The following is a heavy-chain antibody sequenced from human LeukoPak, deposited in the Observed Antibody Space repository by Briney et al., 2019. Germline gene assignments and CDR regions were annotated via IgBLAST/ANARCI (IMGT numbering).Heavy chain of an antibody. CDR2: IYYSGST. CDR1: GDSINSSSYY. CDR3: ARVRDRIQLWPKNKDSYCYMDV. Sequence: SETPSLTCTVSGDSINSSSYYWGWIRQPPGKGLEWIGSIYYSGSTYYNPSLKSRVTISVDTSKNQFSLKLSSVTAADTAVYYCARVRDRIQLWPKNKDSYCYMDVWGKGTTVTVSS. J-gene: IGHJ6*03. V-gene: IGHV4-39*07. D-gene: IGHD5-18*01.